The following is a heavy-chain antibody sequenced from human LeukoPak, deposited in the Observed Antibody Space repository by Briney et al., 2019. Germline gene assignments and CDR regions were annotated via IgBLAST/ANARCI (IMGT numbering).Heavy chain of an antibody. J-gene: IGHJ4*02. V-gene: IGHV4-39*01. Sequence: SETLSLTCTVSGGSISSSSYYWGWIRQPPGKGLEWIGSMYYSGSTCYNPSLKSRVTISVDTSKNQFSLKLSSVTAADTAVYYCARQNQFYDYWGQGTLVTVSS. CDR3: ARQNQFYDY. D-gene: IGHD1-14*01. CDR2: MYYSGST. CDR1: GGSISSSSYY.